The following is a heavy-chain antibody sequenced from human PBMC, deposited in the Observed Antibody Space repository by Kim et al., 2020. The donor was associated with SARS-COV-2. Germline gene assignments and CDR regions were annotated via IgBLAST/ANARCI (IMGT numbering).Heavy chain of an antibody. CDR3: ARPNCSGGSCYWGFDY. CDR1: GFTFSSYS. Sequence: GGSLRLSCAASGFTFSSYSMNWVRRAPGKGLEWVSSISSSSSYIYYADSVKGRFTISRDNAKNSLYLQMNSLRAEDTAVYYCARPNCSGGSCYWGFDYWGQGTLVTVSS. V-gene: IGHV3-21*01. CDR2: ISSSSSYI. D-gene: IGHD2-15*01. J-gene: IGHJ4*02.